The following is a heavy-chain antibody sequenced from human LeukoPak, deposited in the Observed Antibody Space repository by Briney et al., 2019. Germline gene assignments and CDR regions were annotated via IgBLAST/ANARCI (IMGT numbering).Heavy chain of an antibody. CDR2: IKTKADGGTT. CDR1: GFTFSNAW. D-gene: IGHD3-9*01. V-gene: IGHV3-15*01. CDR3: TTGRYFDWLLCNY. J-gene: IGHJ4*02. Sequence: GGSLRLSCAASGFTFSNAWMSWVRQAPGKGLEWVGRIKTKADGGTTDYAAPVKGRFTISRDDSKNTLLLQMNSLKTEDTAVYYCTTGRYFDWLLCNYWGQGTLVTVSS.